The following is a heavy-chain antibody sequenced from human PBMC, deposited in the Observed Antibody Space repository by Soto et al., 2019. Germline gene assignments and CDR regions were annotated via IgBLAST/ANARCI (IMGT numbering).Heavy chain of an antibody. J-gene: IGHJ4*02. CDR1: VVSINSSYYY. D-gene: IGHD2-15*01. Sequence: SETLSLTCSFSVVSINSSYYYWGCIREPPWKGLEWIGNIDCNGVTYYNPSLKSRVTVSKDTSKNQFSLKLTSVTAADTALYYCGKVLVGDNGHTEYEYRGKGNMVTVSS. CDR2: IDCNGVT. V-gene: IGHV4-39*01. CDR3: GKVLVGDNGHTEYEY.